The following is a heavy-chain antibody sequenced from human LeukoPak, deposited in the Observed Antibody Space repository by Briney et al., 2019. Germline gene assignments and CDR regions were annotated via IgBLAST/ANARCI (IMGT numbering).Heavy chain of an antibody. Sequence: SVKVSCKASGGTFSSYAISWVRQAPGQGLEWMGGIIPIFGTANYAQKFQGRVTITADESTSTAYMEPSSLRSEDTAVYYCARITAAAGSDYYYYGMDVWGQGTTVTVSS. V-gene: IGHV1-69*01. CDR1: GGTFSSYA. D-gene: IGHD6-13*01. J-gene: IGHJ6*02. CDR3: ARITAAAGSDYYYYGMDV. CDR2: IIPIFGTA.